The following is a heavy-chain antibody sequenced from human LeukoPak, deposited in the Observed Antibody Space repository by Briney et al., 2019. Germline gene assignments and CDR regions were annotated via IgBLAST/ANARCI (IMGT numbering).Heavy chain of an antibody. CDR2: IYYSGST. CDR1: GGSISSSSYY. J-gene: IGHJ4*01. CDR3: ARGINGAKWLVPYYFDY. Sequence: SETLSLTCTVSGGSISSSSYYWGWIRQPPGKGLEWFGSIYYSGSTYSNPSLKIRVTVSVDKSKSLFSLKLSSVTAADTAVYYCARGINGAKWLVPYYFDYCGHGTLVTVSS. V-gene: IGHV4-39*02. D-gene: IGHD6-19*01.